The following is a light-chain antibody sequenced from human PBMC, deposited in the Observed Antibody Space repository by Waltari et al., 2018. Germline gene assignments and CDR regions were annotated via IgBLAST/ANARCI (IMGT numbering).Light chain of an antibody. CDR2: DEG. CDR1: GVGTKS. CDR3: QVWDSRSDHVV. J-gene: IGLJ2*01. V-gene: IGLV3-21*03. Sequence: SYVLTQPPSVSVAPGKTASPSWWGDGVGTKSAHWYQPGPGQAPVLVVYDEGDRPSGIPERFSGSKSGNTATLTISRVGAGDEADYYCQVWDSRSDHVVFGGGTKLIVL.